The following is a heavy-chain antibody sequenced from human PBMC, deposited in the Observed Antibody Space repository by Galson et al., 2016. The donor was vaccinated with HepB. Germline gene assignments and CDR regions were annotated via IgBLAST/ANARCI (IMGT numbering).Heavy chain of an antibody. CDR3: AKGVKGGYNIMTGYYFPHYYGLDV. D-gene: IGHD3-9*01. J-gene: IGHJ6*02. CDR1: GFTFSIYA. Sequence: SLRLSCAASGFTFSIYAMNWVRQAPGKGLEWVSIISSSGGSAYYADSVKGQFTISRDNSKNTVNLQMHSLRAEDTAVYYCAKGVKGGYNIMTGYYFPHYYGLDVWGQGTTVTVSS. CDR2: ISSSGGSA. V-gene: IGHV3-23*01.